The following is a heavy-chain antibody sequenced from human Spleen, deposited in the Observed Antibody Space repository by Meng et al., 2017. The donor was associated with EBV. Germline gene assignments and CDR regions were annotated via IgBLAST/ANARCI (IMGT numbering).Heavy chain of an antibody. CDR2: TYYRSKWFS. J-gene: IGHJ6*02. CDR3: AREGATTLYGMDV. Sequence: HVQVPQSGPGLVKPSETLSLPCAISGDSVSRDGAVWNWIRQSPSRGLEWLGRTYYRSKWFSDYALSVRGRLTINTDTSKNQFSLQLNSVTPEDTAVYYCAREGATTLYGMDVWGQGTTVTVS. V-gene: IGHV6-1*01. D-gene: IGHD1-14*01. CDR1: GDSVSRDGAV.